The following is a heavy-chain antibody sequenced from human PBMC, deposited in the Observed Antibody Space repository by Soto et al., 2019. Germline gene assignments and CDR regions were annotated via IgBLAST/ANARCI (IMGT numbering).Heavy chain of an antibody. Sequence: SQTLSLTCAISGDSVSSNSAAWNWIRQSPSRGLEWLGRTYYRSKWYNDYAVSVKSRITINPDTSKNQFSLQLNSVTPEDTAVYYCARIFSGWYVPPDAFDIWGQGTMVTVSS. CDR3: ARIFSGWYVPPDAFDI. CDR1: GDSVSSNSAA. D-gene: IGHD6-19*01. J-gene: IGHJ3*02. CDR2: TYYRSKWYN. V-gene: IGHV6-1*01.